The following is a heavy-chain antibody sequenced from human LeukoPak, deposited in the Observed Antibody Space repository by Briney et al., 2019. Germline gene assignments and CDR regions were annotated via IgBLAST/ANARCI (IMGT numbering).Heavy chain of an antibody. CDR3: AREVIAAHNWFDP. V-gene: IGHV4-4*07. CDR2: IYTSGST. D-gene: IGHD6-6*01. J-gene: IGHJ5*02. CDR1: GGSISSYY. Sequence: SETQSLTCTVSGGSISSYYWSWIRQPAGKGLEWIGRIYTSGSTNYNPSLKSRVTISVDTSKNHFSLNLSSVTAADTAIYYCAREVIAAHNWFDPWGQGTLVTVSS.